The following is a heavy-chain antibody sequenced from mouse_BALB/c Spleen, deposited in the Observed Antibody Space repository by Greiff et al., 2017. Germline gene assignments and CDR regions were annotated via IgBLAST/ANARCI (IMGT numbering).Heavy chain of an antibody. J-gene: IGHJ1*01. CDR2: IDPENGDT. Sequence: VQLQQSGAELVRSGASVKLSCTASGFNIKDYYMHWVKQRPEQGLEWIGWIDPENGDTEYAPKFQGKATMTADTSSNTAYLQLSSLTSEDTAVYYCAEGYFDVWGAGTTVTVSS. CDR1: GFNIKDYY. CDR3: AEGYFDV. V-gene: IGHV14-4*02.